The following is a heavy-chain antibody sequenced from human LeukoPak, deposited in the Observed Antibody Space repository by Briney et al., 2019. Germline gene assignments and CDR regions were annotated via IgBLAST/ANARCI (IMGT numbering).Heavy chain of an antibody. V-gene: IGHV3-7*01. CDR3: ARGMRGAFDI. J-gene: IGHJ3*02. CDR1: EFTFSNYW. D-gene: IGHD3-10*01. CDR2: IKQDGSEK. Sequence: PGGSLRLSCAASEFTFSNYWMNWVRQAPGKGLEWVANIKQDGSEKYYVDSVKGRFTISRDSAKNSLYLQMNSLRAEDTAVYYCARGMRGAFDIWGQGTMVTVSS.